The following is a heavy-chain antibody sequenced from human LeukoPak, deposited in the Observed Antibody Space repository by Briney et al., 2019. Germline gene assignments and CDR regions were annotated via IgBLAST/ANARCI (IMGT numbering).Heavy chain of an antibody. CDR2: INHSGST. Sequence: SETLSLTCAGYGGSFSGYYWSWIRQAPGKGLEWIGEINHSGSTNQNPSPKSRVTISVDTTKNQFSLKLSSVTAADSAVYYCTRGAEQLSSYGMDVWGKGTTVTVSS. D-gene: IGHD5-18*01. CDR1: GGSFSGYY. J-gene: IGHJ6*04. V-gene: IGHV4-34*01. CDR3: TRGAEQLSSYGMDV.